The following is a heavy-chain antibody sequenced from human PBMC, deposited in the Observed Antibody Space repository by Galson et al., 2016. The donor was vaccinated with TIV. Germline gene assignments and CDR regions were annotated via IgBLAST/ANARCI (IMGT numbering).Heavy chain of an antibody. CDR2: IIPIFGLA. CDR3: ARGGSTVTRPFDY. D-gene: IGHD4-17*01. V-gene: IGHV1-69*13. CDR1: GGAFISHG. Sequence: SVKVSCKASGGAFISHGISWVRQAPGQGLEWMGGIIPIFGLANYAQKFQGRVTITADDSTRTAYMELSSLRFDDTAVDYCARGGSTVTRPFDYWGQGTLVTVSS. J-gene: IGHJ4*02.